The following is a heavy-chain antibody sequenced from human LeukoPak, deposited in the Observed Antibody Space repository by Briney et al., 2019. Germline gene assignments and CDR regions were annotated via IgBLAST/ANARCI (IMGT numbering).Heavy chain of an antibody. CDR1: GGSISSHTYN. V-gene: IGHV4-39*01. CDR3: ASVPVPGLGGYSYFDY. CDR2: FWHSGST. J-gene: IGHJ4*02. Sequence: SETLSLTCTVSGGSISSHTYNWGWIRQPPGKGLEWIAIFWHSGSTYYNPSLQSRVTISVDTSKNLFSLKLTSVTAADTAVYYCASVPVPGLGGYSYFDYWGQGPLVTVSS. D-gene: IGHD5-12*01.